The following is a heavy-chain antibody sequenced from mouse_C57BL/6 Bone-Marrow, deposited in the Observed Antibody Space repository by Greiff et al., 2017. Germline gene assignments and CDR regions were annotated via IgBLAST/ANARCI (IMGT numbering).Heavy chain of an antibody. J-gene: IGHJ1*03. CDR1: GYTFTSYW. Sequence: QVQLQQPGAELVKPGASVKMSCKASGYTFTSYWITWVKQRPGQGLEWIGEIYPGSGSTNYNEKFKSKATLTVDTSSSTAYMQLISLTSEDSAVYYCARPYYSNYWYFDVWGTGTTVTVSS. V-gene: IGHV1-55*01. CDR3: ARPYYSNYWYFDV. CDR2: IYPGSGST. D-gene: IGHD2-5*01.